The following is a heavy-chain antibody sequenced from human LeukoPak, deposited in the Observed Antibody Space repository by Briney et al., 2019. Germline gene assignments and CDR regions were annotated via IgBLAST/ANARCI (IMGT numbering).Heavy chain of an antibody. J-gene: IGHJ4*02. V-gene: IGHV1-46*01. CDR2: INPSGGSS. CDR1: GYTFTSYY. D-gene: IGHD1-26*01. Sequence: ASVKVSCKASGYTFTSYYIHWVRQAPGQGLEWMGIINPSGGSSSYAQKFQGRVTMTRDTSTNTVYMELSSLRSEDTAVYYCARESGTYHGNDYWGQGTLVTVSS. CDR3: ARESGTYHGNDY.